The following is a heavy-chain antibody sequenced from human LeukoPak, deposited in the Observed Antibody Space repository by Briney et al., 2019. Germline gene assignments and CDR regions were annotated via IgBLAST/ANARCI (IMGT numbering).Heavy chain of an antibody. J-gene: IGHJ4*02. CDR3: TRMTTVTTPRFDY. D-gene: IGHD4-11*01. CDR2: IYYSGST. Sequence: SETLSLTCTVSGGSISSGGYYWSWIRRHPGKGLEWIGYIYYSGSTYYNPSLKSRVTISVGTSKNQFSLKLSSVTAADTAVYYCTRMTTVTTPRFDYWGQGTLVTVSS. V-gene: IGHV4-31*03. CDR1: GGSISSGGYY.